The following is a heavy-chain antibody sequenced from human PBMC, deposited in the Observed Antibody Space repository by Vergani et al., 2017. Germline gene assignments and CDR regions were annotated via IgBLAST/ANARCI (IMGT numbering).Heavy chain of an antibody. D-gene: IGHD4-11*01. J-gene: IGHJ6*03. Sequence: QVQLQQWGGGLLKPSETLSLTCVVNGGSFTSYHWTWICQSPGEGLEWVGDIDHTGRPDYNPSLKSRLTMSVDKSRNLFSLTLNSVTATDTAIYFCARVNTETNGHLYFYYYMDVWGQGTAVTVS. V-gene: IGHV4-34*01. CDR2: IDHTGRP. CDR3: ARVNTETNGHLYFYYYMDV. CDR1: GGSFTSYH.